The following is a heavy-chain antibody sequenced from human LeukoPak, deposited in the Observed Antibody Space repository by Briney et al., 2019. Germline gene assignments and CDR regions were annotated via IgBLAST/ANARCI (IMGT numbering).Heavy chain of an antibody. CDR1: RFTFNSYG. CDR2: ISGSGGST. CDR3: AKEGEATALDY. D-gene: IGHD5-12*01. J-gene: IGHJ4*02. Sequence: GVSLRLSCAASRFTFNSYGMSWVRQAPGKGLEWVSAISGSGGSTYYAVSVKGRFTISRDNSKNTLYLQMNSLRAEDTAVYYCAKEGEATALDYWGQGTLVTVSS. V-gene: IGHV3-23*01.